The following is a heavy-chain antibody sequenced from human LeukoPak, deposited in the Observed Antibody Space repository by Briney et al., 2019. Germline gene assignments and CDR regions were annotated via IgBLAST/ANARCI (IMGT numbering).Heavy chain of an antibody. D-gene: IGHD6-13*01. CDR1: GFTVSTNY. CDR2: LYSVGDT. J-gene: IGHJ4*02. V-gene: IGHV3-53*01. Sequence: PGGSLRLSCAASGFTVSTNYMNWVRQALGKGLGWVSVLYSVGDTYYGDSVKGRFTISRDNSKNTLYLQMNSLRAEDTAVYYCAGTKNIAAAGRLDYWGQGTLVTVSS. CDR3: AGTKNIAAAGRLDY.